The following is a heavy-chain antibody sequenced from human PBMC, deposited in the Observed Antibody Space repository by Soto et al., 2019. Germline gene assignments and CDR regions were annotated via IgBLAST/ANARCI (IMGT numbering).Heavy chain of an antibody. CDR1: GGSISSGDYY. Sequence: SETLSLTCTVSGGSISSGDYYWSWIRQPPGKGLEWIGEINHSGSTNYNPSLKSRVTISVDTSKNQFSLKLSSVTAADTAVYYCARDLPTYYDFWSGSPRYYGMDVWGQGTTVTVSS. J-gene: IGHJ6*02. V-gene: IGHV4-39*07. D-gene: IGHD3-3*01. CDR2: INHSGST. CDR3: ARDLPTYYDFWSGSPRYYGMDV.